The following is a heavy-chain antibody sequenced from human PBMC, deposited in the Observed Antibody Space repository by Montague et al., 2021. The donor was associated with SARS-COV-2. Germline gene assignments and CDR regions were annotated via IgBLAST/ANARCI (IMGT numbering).Heavy chain of an antibody. D-gene: IGHD6-19*01. Sequence: CAISGDSVSSNSVGWSWIRQSPSSRLQCVGRTYYRPKWYSDYAPSVRGRLTVNPDASKNEFSLELNYVTPEDTAVYYCVRYSGWFYFDFWGQGTLVTVSS. V-gene: IGHV6-1*01. J-gene: IGHJ4*02. CDR3: VRYSGWFYFDF. CDR2: TYYRPKWYS. CDR1: GDSVSSNSVG.